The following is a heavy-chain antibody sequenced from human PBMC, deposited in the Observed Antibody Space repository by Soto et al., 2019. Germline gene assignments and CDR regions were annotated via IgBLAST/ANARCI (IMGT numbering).Heavy chain of an antibody. CDR1: GYTFTSYG. V-gene: IGHV1-18*01. J-gene: IGHJ5*02. Sequence: GASVKVSCKASGYTFTSYGISWVRQAPGQGLEWMGWISAYNGNTNYAQKLQGRVTMTTDTSTSTAYMELRSLRSDDTAVYYCARGAYDFWSGYYTGWFDPWGQGTLVTVSS. D-gene: IGHD3-3*01. CDR3: ARGAYDFWSGYYTGWFDP. CDR2: ISAYNGNT.